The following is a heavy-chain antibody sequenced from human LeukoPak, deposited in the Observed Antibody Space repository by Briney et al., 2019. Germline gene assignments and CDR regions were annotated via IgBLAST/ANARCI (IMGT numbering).Heavy chain of an antibody. D-gene: IGHD2-2*01. CDR3: ARGASRPRRWFDP. V-gene: IGHV4-59*05. Sequence: PGGSLRLSCAASGFTVSSNYMSWVRQAPGKGLEWIGSIFYSGITYYNPSLLSRVSISVDTSNNQFSLRLSSVTAADTALYYCARGASRPRRWFDPWGQGALVTVSS. CDR2: IFYSGIT. J-gene: IGHJ5*02. CDR1: GFTVSSNY.